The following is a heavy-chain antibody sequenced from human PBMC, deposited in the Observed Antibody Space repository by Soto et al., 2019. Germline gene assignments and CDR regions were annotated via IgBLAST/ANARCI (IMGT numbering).Heavy chain of an antibody. CDR1: GFSFSFST. D-gene: IGHD1-26*01. J-gene: IGHJ4*02. V-gene: IGHV3-21*01. CDR2: ITASSTYI. Sequence: EVQLVESGGGLVKPGGSLRLSCAASGFSFSFSTMNWVRQAPGKGLEWVSSITASSTYISYADSVKGRFTVSRDNAKNPLYLQMNSLRVEDTAVYYCAREDRQGSYRIDYWGQGTLVTVSS. CDR3: AREDRQGSYRIDY.